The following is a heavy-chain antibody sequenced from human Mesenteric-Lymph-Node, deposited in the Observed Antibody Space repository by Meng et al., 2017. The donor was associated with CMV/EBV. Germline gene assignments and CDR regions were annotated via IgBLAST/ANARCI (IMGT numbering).Heavy chain of an antibody. J-gene: IGHJ3*02. D-gene: IGHD6-19*01. CDR2: VYYLGST. CDR3: ARGLAGNTPDAFDI. Sequence: SETLSLTCTVSGGSIRSSSYYWGWIRQPPGKGLEWIGTVYYLGSTYHNPSLKSRVTMSVDTSKNQFSLRLGSVTAADTAVYYCARGLAGNTPDAFDIWSQGTMVTVSS. V-gene: IGHV4-39*07. CDR1: GGSIRSSSYY.